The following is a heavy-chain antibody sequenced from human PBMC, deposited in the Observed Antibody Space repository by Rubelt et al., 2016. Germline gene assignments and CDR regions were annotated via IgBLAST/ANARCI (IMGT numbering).Heavy chain of an antibody. J-gene: IGHJ4*02. CDR1: SNY. D-gene: IGHD6-6*01. V-gene: IGHV3-53*01. CDR3: AGYSSSNLRIDY. CDR2: IYSGGST. Sequence: SNYMSWVRQAPGKGLEWVSVIYSGGSTYYADSVKGRFTISRDNARNSLYLQMNSLRAEDTAVYYCAGYSSSNLRIDYWGQGTLVTVSP.